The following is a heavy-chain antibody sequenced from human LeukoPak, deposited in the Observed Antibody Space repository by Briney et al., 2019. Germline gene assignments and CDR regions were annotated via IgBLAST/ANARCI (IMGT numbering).Heavy chain of an antibody. Sequence: TGGSLRLSCEASGFTFSSYGMSWVRQAPGKGLEWVAAISDRGGTTYYAGSVKGRFTISRDNSKNTLYLQMNSLRADDTAIYYCAKWAYGSGYTAFDYWGQGTLVTVSS. J-gene: IGHJ4*02. CDR3: AKWAYGSGYTAFDY. CDR2: ISDRGGTT. V-gene: IGHV3-23*01. CDR1: GFTFSSYG. D-gene: IGHD3-22*01.